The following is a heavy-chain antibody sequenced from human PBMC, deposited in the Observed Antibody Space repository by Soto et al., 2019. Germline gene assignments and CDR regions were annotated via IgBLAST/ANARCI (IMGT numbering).Heavy chain of an antibody. CDR2: IYYSGST. J-gene: IGHJ4*02. D-gene: IGHD3-22*01. CDR3: ATYYYDSRGSRLFDY. V-gene: IGHV4-30-4*01. Sequence: PSETLSLTCTVSGGSISSGDYYWSWIRQPPGKGLEWIGYIYYSGSTYYNPSLKSRVTISVDTSKNQFSLKLSSVTAADTAVYYCATYYYDSRGSRLFDYWGQGTLVTVSS. CDR1: GGSISSGDYY.